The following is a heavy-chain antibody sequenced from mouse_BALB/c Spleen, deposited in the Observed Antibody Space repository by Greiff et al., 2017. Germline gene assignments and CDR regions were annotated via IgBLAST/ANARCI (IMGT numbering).Heavy chain of an antibody. D-gene: IGHD1-1*01. V-gene: IGHV1-82*01. Sequence: GQLQESGPELVKPGASVKISCKASGYAFSSSWMNWVKQRPGQGLEWIGRIYPGDGDTNYNGKFKGKATLTADKSSSTAYMQLSSLTSVDSAVYFCARSGYYGSSLFAYWGQGTLVTVSA. CDR1: GYAFSSSW. CDR2: IYPGDGDT. CDR3: ARSGYYGSSLFAY. J-gene: IGHJ3*01.